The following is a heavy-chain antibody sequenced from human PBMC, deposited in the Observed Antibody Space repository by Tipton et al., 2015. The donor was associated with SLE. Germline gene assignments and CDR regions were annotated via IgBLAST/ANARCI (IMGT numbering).Heavy chain of an antibody. CDR3: ARDPGAFGGAFDI. CDR1: GGSFSGYY. J-gene: IGHJ3*02. CDR2: INHSGST. D-gene: IGHD1-14*01. V-gene: IGHV4-34*01. Sequence: TLSLTCAVYGGSFSGYYWSWIRQPPGKGLEWIGEINHSGSTNYNPSLKSRVTISVDTSKNQFSLKLSSVTAADTAVYYCARDPGAFGGAFDIWGQGAMVTVSS.